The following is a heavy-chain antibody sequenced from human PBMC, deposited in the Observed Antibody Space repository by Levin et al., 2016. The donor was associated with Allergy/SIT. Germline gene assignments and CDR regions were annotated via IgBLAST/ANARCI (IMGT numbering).Heavy chain of an antibody. D-gene: IGHD2-15*01. CDR2: ISGSGGST. J-gene: IGHJ5*02. Sequence: WIRQPPGKGLEWVSAISGSGGSTYYADSVKGRFTISRDNSKNTLYLQMNSLRAEDTAVYYCAKAAGFDPWGQGTLVTVSS. V-gene: IGHV3-23*01. CDR3: AKAAGFDP.